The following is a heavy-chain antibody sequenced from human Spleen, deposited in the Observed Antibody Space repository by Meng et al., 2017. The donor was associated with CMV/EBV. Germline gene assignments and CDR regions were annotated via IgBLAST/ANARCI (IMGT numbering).Heavy chain of an antibody. J-gene: IGHJ4*02. D-gene: IGHD5/OR15-5a*01. CDR2: IIPSFGTT. Sequence: SVKVSCKASGDTFSSYAVSWVRQARGQGLEWMGGIIPSFGTTNYAQKFQGRVTISTDESMNTAYMELRSLSSEDTAVYYCAREHTGASVYAQGYFDYWGQGILVTVSS. V-gene: IGHV1-69*05. CDR3: AREHTGASVYAQGYFDY. CDR1: GDTFSSYA.